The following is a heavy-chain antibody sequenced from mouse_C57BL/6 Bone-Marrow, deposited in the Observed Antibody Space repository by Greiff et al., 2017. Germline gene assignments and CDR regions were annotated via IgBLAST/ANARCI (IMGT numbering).Heavy chain of an antibody. CDR3: ARCYYGSSLYWYFDV. Sequence: QVQLQQSGAELVRPGTSVKMSCKASGYTFTNYWIGWAKQRPGHGLEWIGDIYPGGGYTNYNEKFKGKATLTADKSSSTAYMQFSSLTSEDSAIYYCARCYYGSSLYWYFDVWGKGTTVTVSS. J-gene: IGHJ1*03. V-gene: IGHV1-63*01. D-gene: IGHD1-1*01. CDR1: GYTFTNYW. CDR2: IYPGGGYT.